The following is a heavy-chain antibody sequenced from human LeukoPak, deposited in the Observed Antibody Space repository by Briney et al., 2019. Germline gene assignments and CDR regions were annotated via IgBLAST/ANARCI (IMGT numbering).Heavy chain of an antibody. D-gene: IGHD3-22*01. CDR3: ARDYYDSSGYNWFDP. V-gene: IGHV1-69*05. J-gene: IGHJ5*02. Sequence: GASVTVSFTASGGTFSSYAISWVRQAPGQGLEWMGGIIPIFGTANYAQKFQGRVTITTDESTSTAYMELSSLRSEDTAVYYCARDYYDSSGYNWFDPWGQGTLVTVSS. CDR1: GGTFSSYA. CDR2: IIPIFGTA.